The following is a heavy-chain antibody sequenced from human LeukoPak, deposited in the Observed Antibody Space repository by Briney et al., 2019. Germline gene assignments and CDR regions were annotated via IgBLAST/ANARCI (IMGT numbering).Heavy chain of an antibody. D-gene: IGHD7-27*01. CDR2: ISAYNGNT. CDR1: GYTFTSYY. V-gene: IGHV1-18*04. J-gene: IGHJ6*03. Sequence: ASVKVSCKASGYTFTSYYMHWVRQAPGQGLEWMGWISAYNGNTNYAQKLQGRVTMTTDTSTSTAYMELRSLRSDDTAVYYCARDTGALYYYYYYYMDVWGKGTTVTVSS. CDR3: ARDTGALYYYYYYYMDV.